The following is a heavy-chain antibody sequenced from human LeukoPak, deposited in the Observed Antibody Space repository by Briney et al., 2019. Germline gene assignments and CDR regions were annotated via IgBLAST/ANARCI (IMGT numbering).Heavy chain of an antibody. CDR1: GGTFSSYA. D-gene: IGHD1-26*01. CDR3: ARFAYSGSYYLDY. Sequence: ASVKVSCKASGGTFSSYAISWVRQAAGQGLEWMGGIIPIFGTANYAQRSQGRVTITADESTSTAYMKLSSLRSEDTAVYYCARFAYSGSYYLDYWGQGTLVTVSS. V-gene: IGHV1-69*13. CDR2: IIPIFGTA. J-gene: IGHJ4*02.